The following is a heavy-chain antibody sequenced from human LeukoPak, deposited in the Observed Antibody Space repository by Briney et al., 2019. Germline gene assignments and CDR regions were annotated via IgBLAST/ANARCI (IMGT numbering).Heavy chain of an antibody. D-gene: IGHD2-2*02. CDR2: ISGSGGST. CDR1: GFTFSSYA. V-gene: IGHV3-23*01. Sequence: GASLRLSCAASGFTFSSYAMSWVRQAPGKGLEWVSAISGSGGSTYYADSVKGRFTISRDNSKNTLYLQMNSLRAEDTAVYCCAKDQMPNYQLLYEYWFDPWGQGTLVTVSS. CDR3: AKDQMPNYQLLYEYWFDP. J-gene: IGHJ5*02.